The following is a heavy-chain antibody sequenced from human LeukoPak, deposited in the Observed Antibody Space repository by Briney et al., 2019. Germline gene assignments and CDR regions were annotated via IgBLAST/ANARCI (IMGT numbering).Heavy chain of an antibody. CDR1: GYSISSGYF. D-gene: IGHD4-23*01. Sequence: SETLSLTCTVSGYSISSGYFWGWIRQPPGKGLEWIGSIYHSGSTYYNPSLKSRVTISVDTSKNQFSLKLSSVTAADTAVYYCARGEYGGNSIDYWGQGTLVTVSS. V-gene: IGHV4-38-2*02. J-gene: IGHJ4*02. CDR2: IYHSGST. CDR3: ARGEYGGNSIDY.